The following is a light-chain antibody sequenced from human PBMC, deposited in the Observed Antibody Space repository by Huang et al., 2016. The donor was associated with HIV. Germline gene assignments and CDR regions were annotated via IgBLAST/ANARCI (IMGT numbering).Light chain of an antibody. J-gene: IGKJ4*01. V-gene: IGKV3-11*01. CDR2: RAA. CDR3: QERIHWPRLT. Sequence: EIELTKSQATLSLSPGERATHSCRASQNVTESLAWFRQQPGQPPSLLIDRAANRATATPDRFSGSGSGTVFTLPISSLEPEDFAIYYCQERIHWPRLTFGGGTKVEIK. CDR1: QNVTES.